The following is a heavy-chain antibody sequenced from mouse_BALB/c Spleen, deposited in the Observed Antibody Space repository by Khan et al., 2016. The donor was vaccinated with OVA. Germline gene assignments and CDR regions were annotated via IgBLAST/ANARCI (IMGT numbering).Heavy chain of an antibody. V-gene: IGHV2-2*02. Sequence: VQLQESGPGLVQPSQSLSITCTVSGFSLTNYGVHWVRQSPGKGLEWVGVIWSGGSTDSNAAFISRLSINNDNSKSQVFFRMNSLQANDTTIYYFARTYFSYCSYRYYYAMDYWGQGTSVTVSS. CDR2: IWSGGST. CDR1: GFSLTNYG. D-gene: IGHD1-1*01. CDR3: ARTYFSYCSYRYYYAMDY. J-gene: IGHJ4*01.